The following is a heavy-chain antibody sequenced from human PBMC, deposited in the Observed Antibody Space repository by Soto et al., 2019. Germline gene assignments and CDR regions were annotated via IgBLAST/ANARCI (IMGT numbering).Heavy chain of an antibody. D-gene: IGHD3-3*01. CDR1: GGTFSSYA. Sequence: SVKVSCKASGGTFSSYAISWVRQAPGQGLEWMGWIIPIFGTANYAQKFQGRVTITADESTSTAYMELRSLRSDDTAVYYCARDRGRLDFWSGPGAFDIWGQGTMVTVSS. V-gene: IGHV1-69*13. J-gene: IGHJ3*02. CDR2: IIPIFGTA. CDR3: ARDRGRLDFWSGPGAFDI.